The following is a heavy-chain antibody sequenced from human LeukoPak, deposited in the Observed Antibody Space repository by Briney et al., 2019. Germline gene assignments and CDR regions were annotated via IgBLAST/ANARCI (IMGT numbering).Heavy chain of an antibody. CDR2: INHSGST. V-gene: IGHV4-34*01. J-gene: IGHJ4*02. CDR1: GGSISSYY. CDR3: ARGGYSGSADY. Sequence: SETLSLTCTVSGGSISSYYWSWIRQPPGKGLEWIGEINHSGSTNYNPSLKSRVTISVDTSKNQFSLKLSSVTAADTAVYYCARGGYSGSADYWGQGTLVTVSS. D-gene: IGHD5-12*01.